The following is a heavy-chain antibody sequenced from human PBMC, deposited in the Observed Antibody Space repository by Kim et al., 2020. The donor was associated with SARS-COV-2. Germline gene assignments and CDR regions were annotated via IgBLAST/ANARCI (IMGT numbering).Heavy chain of an antibody. J-gene: IGHJ5*02. D-gene: IGHD2-8*01. CDR2: RGLEGKKK. Sequence: GGSLRLACAASGFIVSNFGMHGVRQAPGERPEGVAGRGLEGKKKVYADSVKGRVTSARDNAKKTLSLQMNSLRVDETAVYYCARDDLMGKPGQFDPWGQGTLFIVSS. CDR1: GFIVSNFG. V-gene: IGHV3-33*01. CDR3: ARDDLMGKPGQFDP.